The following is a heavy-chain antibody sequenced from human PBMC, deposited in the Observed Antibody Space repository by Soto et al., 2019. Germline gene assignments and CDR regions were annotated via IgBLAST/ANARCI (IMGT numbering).Heavy chain of an antibody. V-gene: IGHV4-39*01. Sequence: PSETLSLTCTVSGGSISSSSYYWGWIRQPPGKGLEWIGSIYYSGSTYYNPSLKSRVTISVDTSKNQFSLKLSSVTAADTAVYYCARLGEILVGATIDYWGQGTLVTVSS. CDR3: ARLGEILVGATIDY. D-gene: IGHD1-26*01. CDR1: GGSISSSSYY. CDR2: IYYSGST. J-gene: IGHJ4*02.